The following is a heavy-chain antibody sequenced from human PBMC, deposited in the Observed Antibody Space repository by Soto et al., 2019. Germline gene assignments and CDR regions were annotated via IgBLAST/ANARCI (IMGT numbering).Heavy chain of an antibody. J-gene: IGHJ5*02. V-gene: IGHV4-39*01. CDR2: IYYSGST. Sequence: SETLSLTCTVSGGSISRSTYYWGWIRQPPGKGLEWIGSIYYSGSTYYRPSLQSRVTISVDTSKNQFSLKLSSVTAADTAVYYCARQVPAAIRLGWFDPWGQGTLVTVSS. CDR1: GGSISRSTYY. CDR3: ARQVPAAIRLGWFDP. D-gene: IGHD2-2*02.